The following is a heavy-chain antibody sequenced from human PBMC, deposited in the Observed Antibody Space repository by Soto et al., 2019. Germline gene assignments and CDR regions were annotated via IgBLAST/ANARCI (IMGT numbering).Heavy chain of an antibody. CDR2: SIPIQGTA. D-gene: IGHD2-21*01. V-gene: IGHV1-69*08. CDR3: AKSLFFVDHGYMDA. CDR1: GGRFTSYI. J-gene: IGHJ6*03. Sequence: QVQLVQSGAEVKKPGSSVKVSCEASGGRFTSYIFTWVRQAPGQGLEWMGRSIPIQGTADYALKFQDRVTMTADKSANAAHMEMRSLRPDDTAVYYCAKSLFFVDHGYMDAWGKGTTVTVS.